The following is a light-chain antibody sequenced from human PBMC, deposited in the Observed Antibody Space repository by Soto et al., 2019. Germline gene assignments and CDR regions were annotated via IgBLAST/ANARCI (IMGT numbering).Light chain of an antibody. CDR3: QQYGSSPPYT. Sequence: EIVLTQSPGTLSLSPGARATLSCRASQGVSSSYLAWYQQKPGQAPRLLIYGASSRATGIPDRFSGSGSGSDFTLTISRLEPEDCPVYYCQQYGSSPPYTFGQGIKLESK. CDR1: QGVSSSY. J-gene: IGKJ2*01. V-gene: IGKV3-20*01. CDR2: GAS.